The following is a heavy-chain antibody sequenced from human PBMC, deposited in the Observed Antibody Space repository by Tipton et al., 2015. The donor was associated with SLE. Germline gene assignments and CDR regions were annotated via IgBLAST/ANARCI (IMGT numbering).Heavy chain of an antibody. Sequence: SLRLSCAASGFTVSSNYRSWVRQAPGKGLEWIGEIYHSGSTNYNPSLKSRVTISVDKSKNQFSLKLSSVTAADTAVYYCARGEDLLHYYYYMDVWGKGTTVTVSS. J-gene: IGHJ6*03. D-gene: IGHD2-15*01. CDR3: ARGEDLLHYYYYMDV. V-gene: IGHV4-4*02. CDR1: GFTVSSNY. CDR2: IYHSGST.